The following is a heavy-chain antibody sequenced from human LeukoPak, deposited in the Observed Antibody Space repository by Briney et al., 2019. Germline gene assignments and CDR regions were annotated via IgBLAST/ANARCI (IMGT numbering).Heavy chain of an antibody. CDR2: ISSSSSCI. CDR1: GFTFSSYS. V-gene: IGHV3-21*01. CDR3: ARGPKLGGYSYGPIDY. J-gene: IGHJ4*02. D-gene: IGHD5-18*01. Sequence: PGGSLRLSCAASGFTFSSYSMNWVRQAPGKGLEWVSSISSSSSCIYYADSVKGRFTISRDNAKNSLYLQMNSLRAEDTAVYYCARGPKLGGYSYGPIDYWGQGTLVTVSS.